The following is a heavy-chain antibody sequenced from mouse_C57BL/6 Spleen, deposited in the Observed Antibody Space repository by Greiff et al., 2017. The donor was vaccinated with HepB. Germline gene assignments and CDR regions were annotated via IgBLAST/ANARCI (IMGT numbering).Heavy chain of an antibody. V-gene: IGHV1-53*01. J-gene: IGHJ3*01. CDR2: INPSNGGT. CDR3: AREGYYSNFWFAY. CDR1: GYTFTSYW. Sequence: QVHVKQPGTELVKPGASVKLSCKASGYTFTSYWMHWVKQRPGQGLEWIGNINPSNGGTNYNEKFKSKATLTVDKSSSTAYMQLSSLTSEDSAVYYCAREGYYSNFWFAYWGQGTLVTVSA. D-gene: IGHD2-5*01.